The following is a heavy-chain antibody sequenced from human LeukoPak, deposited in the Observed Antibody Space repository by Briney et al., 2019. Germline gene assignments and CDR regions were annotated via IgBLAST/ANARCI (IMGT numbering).Heavy chain of an antibody. Sequence: SGGSLRLSCAASGFTFSSYGMHWVRQAPGKGLEWVAVIWYDGGNKYYADSVKGRFTISRDNSKNTLYLQMNSLRAEDTAVYYCARDRVAVAGGKLGFGYFDYWGQGTLVTVSS. J-gene: IGHJ4*02. D-gene: IGHD6-19*01. CDR1: GFTFSSYG. V-gene: IGHV3-33*01. CDR2: IWYDGGNK. CDR3: ARDRVAVAGGKLGFGYFDY.